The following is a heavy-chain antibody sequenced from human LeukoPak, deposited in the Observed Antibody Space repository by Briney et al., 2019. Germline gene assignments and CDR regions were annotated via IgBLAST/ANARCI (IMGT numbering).Heavy chain of an antibody. J-gene: IGHJ6*02. CDR1: GFSINNYW. Sequence: GALSLSCAASGFSINNYWMQWVRPAPGKGRVWVSRINDDGTSTIYADSVKGRFTISRDNAKNTLYLKMNSLRAEDTAVYYCARQNHYGLGVWGQGTTVTVSS. CDR3: ARQNHYGLGV. V-gene: IGHV3-74*01. CDR2: INDDGTST.